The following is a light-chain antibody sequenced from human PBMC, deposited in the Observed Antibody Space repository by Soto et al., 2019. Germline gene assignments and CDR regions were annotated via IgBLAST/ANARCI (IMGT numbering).Light chain of an antibody. V-gene: IGKV3-15*01. J-gene: IGKJ1*01. CDR1: QSVSSSY. Sequence: EIVLTQSPATLSLSPGERATLSCRASQSVSSSYLAWYQQKPGQAPRLLIFGASTRATGIPARFSGSGSGTEFTLTISSLQSEDFVVYYCQQYNNWPRTFGQGTKVDIK. CDR2: GAS. CDR3: QQYNNWPRT.